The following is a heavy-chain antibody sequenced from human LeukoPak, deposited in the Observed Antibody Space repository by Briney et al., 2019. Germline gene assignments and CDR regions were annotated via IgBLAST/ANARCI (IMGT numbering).Heavy chain of an antibody. D-gene: IGHD4-17*01. CDR3: ARDYGDYSFDY. CDR1: GGSFSGYY. J-gene: IGHJ4*02. V-gene: IGHV4-34*01. Sequence: SETLSLTCAVYGGSFSGYYWSWIRQPPGKGLEWIREINHSGSTNYNPSLKSRVTISVDTSKNQFSLKLSSVTAADTAVYYCARDYGDYSFDYWGQGTLVTVSS. CDR2: INHSGST.